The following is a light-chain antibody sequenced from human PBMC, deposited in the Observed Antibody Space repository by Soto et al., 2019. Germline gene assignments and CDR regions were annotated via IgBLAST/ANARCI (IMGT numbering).Light chain of an antibody. J-gene: IGLJ1*01. V-gene: IGLV2-11*01. CDR1: SSDVGGYNY. Sequence: QSVLTQPRSVSGSPGQSVTSSCTGTSSDVGGYNYVSWYQQYPGKAPKLMIYDVTKRPSGVPDRFSGSKSGNTASLTISGLQAEDEADYYCSSYAGSYTLGVFGTGTKLTVL. CDR3: SSYAGSYTLGV. CDR2: DVT.